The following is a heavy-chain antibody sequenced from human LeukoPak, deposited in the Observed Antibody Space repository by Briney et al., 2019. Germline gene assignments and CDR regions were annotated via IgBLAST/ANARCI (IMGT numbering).Heavy chain of an antibody. J-gene: IGHJ4*02. V-gene: IGHV1-69*04. CDR1: GGTFSSYA. CDR2: IIPILGIA. Sequence: SVKVSCKASGGTFSSYAISWVRQAPGQGLEWMGRIIPILGIANYAQKFQGRVTITADKSTSTAYMELSSLRSEDTAVYYSARSPPTYCSGGSCYFDYWGQGTLVTVSS. D-gene: IGHD2-15*01. CDR3: ARSPPTYCSGGSCYFDY.